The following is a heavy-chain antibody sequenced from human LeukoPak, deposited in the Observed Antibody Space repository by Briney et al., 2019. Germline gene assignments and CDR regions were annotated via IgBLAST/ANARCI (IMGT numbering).Heavy chain of an antibody. CDR1: GESISGFY. CDR3: ARGFFDPLSYFDY. Sequence: SETLSLTCTVSGESISGFYWTWIRQPPGKGLEWIGYIYYSGSTNYNPSLKSRVTISVDTSKNQFSLKLSSVTAADTAVYYCARGFFDPLSYFDYWGQGTLVTVSS. V-gene: IGHV4-59*01. D-gene: IGHD3-3*01. J-gene: IGHJ4*02. CDR2: IYYSGST.